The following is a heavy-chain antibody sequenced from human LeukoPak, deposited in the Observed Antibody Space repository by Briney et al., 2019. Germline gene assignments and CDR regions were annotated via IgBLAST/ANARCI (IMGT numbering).Heavy chain of an antibody. CDR3: ARDHIVVVPAAIIWFDP. V-gene: IGHV3-7*01. D-gene: IGHD2-2*01. CDR2: IKQDGSKT. J-gene: IGHJ5*02. CDR1: GFTFSSYW. Sequence: GGSLRLSCAASGFTFSSYWMSWVRPAPGEALECGANIKQDGSKTYYVDSVKGRFTISRDNAKNPPYLKTNCLRAEDTAVYYCARDHIVVVPAAIIWFDPWGQGTLVTVSS.